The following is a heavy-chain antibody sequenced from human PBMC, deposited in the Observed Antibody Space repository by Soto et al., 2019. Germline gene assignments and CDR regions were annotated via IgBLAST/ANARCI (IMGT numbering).Heavy chain of an antibody. CDR1: GGSFSSGSYY. D-gene: IGHD3-16*02. Sequence: PAETLSLTCTVSGGSFSSGSYYWSWIRQPPGKGLEWIGYIYYSGSTNYNPSLKSRVTISVDTSKNQFSLKLSSVTAADTAVYYCAREGDVTFGGVIVPDAFDIWGQGTMVTVSS. V-gene: IGHV4-61*01. CDR2: IYYSGST. CDR3: AREGDVTFGGVIVPDAFDI. J-gene: IGHJ3*02.